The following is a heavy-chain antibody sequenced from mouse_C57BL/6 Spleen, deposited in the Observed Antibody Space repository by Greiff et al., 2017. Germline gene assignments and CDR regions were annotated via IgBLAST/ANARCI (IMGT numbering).Heavy chain of an antibody. J-gene: IGHJ1*03. CDR1: GYTFTDYE. CDR3: TRLDGSSPSWDFDV. D-gene: IGHD1-1*01. CDR2: IDPETGGT. V-gene: IGHV1-15*01. Sequence: QVQLQQSGAELVRPGASVTLSCKASGYTFTDYEMHWVKQTPVHGLEWIGAIDPETGGTAYNQKFKGKAILTADKSSSTAYMELRSLTSEDSAVYYCTRLDGSSPSWDFDVWGTGTTVTVSS.